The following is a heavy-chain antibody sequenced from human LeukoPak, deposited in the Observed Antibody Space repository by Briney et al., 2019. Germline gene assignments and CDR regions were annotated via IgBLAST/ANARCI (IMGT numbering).Heavy chain of an antibody. CDR3: ARDHHYYDSSGYPAYFQH. CDR2: ISSSSSYI. CDR1: GFTFSSYS. V-gene: IGHV3-21*01. J-gene: IGHJ1*01. Sequence: GGSLRLSCAASGFTFSSYSMNWVRQAPGKGLEWVSSISSSSSYIYYADSVKGRFTISRDNAKNSLYLQMNSLRAEDTAVYYCARDHHYYDSSGYPAYFQHWGQGTLVTVSS. D-gene: IGHD3-22*01.